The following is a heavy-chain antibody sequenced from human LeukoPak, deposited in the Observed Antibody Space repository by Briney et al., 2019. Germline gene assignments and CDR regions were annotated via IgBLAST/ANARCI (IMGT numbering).Heavy chain of an antibody. Sequence: GASVKVSCKASGSTFTGYYMHWVRQAPGQGLEWMGWINPNSGGTNYAQKFQGRVTMTRDTSISTAYMELSRLRSDDTAVYYCARSTVVVAATGFDPWGQGTLVTVSS. J-gene: IGHJ5*02. CDR2: INPNSGGT. V-gene: IGHV1-2*02. CDR1: GSTFTGYY. CDR3: ARSTVVVAATGFDP. D-gene: IGHD2-15*01.